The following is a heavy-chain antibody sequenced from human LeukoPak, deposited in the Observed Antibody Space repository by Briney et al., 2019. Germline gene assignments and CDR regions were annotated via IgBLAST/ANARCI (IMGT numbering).Heavy chain of an antibody. CDR1: GYTFTTFG. V-gene: IGHV1-18*01. J-gene: IGHJ4*02. D-gene: IGHD5-24*01. CDR2: IRDYNGNT. Sequence: ASVKVSCKASGYTFTTFGISWVRQAPGQGLEWMGWIRDYNGNTNYAQKFQARVTMTSDTSTSTAYMELRSLRSDDTAVYYCARPRADGYNTPGFDYWGQGTLVTVSS. CDR3: ARPRADGYNTPGFDY.